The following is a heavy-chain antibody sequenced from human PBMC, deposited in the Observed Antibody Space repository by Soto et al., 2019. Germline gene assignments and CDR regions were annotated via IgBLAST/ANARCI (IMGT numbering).Heavy chain of an antibody. V-gene: IGHV3-30-3*01. CDR2: ISYDGSNK. D-gene: IGHD1-26*01. Sequence: QVQLVESGGGVVQPGRSLRLSCAASGFTFSSYAMHWVRQAPGKGLEWVAVISYDGSNKYYADSVKGRFTISRDNSKNTLYLQMNSLRAEDTAVYYCATLNDFFTDREMGYWGQGTLVTVSS. J-gene: IGHJ4*02. CDR1: GFTFSSYA. CDR3: ATLNDFFTDREMGY.